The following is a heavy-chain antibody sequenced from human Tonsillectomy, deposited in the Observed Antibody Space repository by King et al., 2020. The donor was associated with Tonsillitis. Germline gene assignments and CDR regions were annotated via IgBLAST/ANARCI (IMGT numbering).Heavy chain of an antibody. V-gene: IGHV4-34*01. CDR1: GGSFSEYY. Sequence: VPLQQWGAGLVKPSETLSLTCAVYGGSFSEYYWTWIRQPPGKGLEWIGEIYHSGSANYNPSLTSRVTMSVDTSTNQFSLKLSSVTAADTAVYYCARGKYDFWSGYPDYFDYWGRGTLVTVSS. D-gene: IGHD3-3*01. CDR2: IYHSGSA. J-gene: IGHJ4*02. CDR3: ARGKYDFWSGYPDYFDY.